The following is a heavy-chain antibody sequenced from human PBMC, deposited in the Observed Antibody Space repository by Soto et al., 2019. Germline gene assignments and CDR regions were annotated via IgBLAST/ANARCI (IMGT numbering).Heavy chain of an antibody. Sequence: QVLLVESGGGVVQPGRSLRLSCAASGFTFRSYGMHWVRQAPGKGLEWVAVISYGGSEKYYADSVKGRFTVYRDNSKNTLYLQMTSLRAEDTAVYYCAKVSSDRGYYYFAMDVWGQGPTVTVS. V-gene: IGHV3-30*18. CDR1: GFTFRSYG. CDR2: ISYGGSEK. D-gene: IGHD3-10*01. CDR3: AKVSSDRGYYYFAMDV. J-gene: IGHJ6*02.